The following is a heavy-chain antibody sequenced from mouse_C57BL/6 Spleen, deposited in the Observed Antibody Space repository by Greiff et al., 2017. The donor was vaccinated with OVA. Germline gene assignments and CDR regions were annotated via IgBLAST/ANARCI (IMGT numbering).Heavy chain of an antibody. J-gene: IGHJ4*01. CDR3: ARDSNDYAMDY. D-gene: IGHD2-5*01. CDR1: GFNFKNTY. Sequence: EVQLQQSVAELVRPGASVKLSCTASGFNFKNTYMHWVKQRPEQGLEWIGRIDPANGNTKYAPKFQGKATITADTSSTTAYLQLSSLTSEDTAIYYSARDSNDYAMDYWGQGTPVTVSS. V-gene: IGHV14-3*01. CDR2: IDPANGNT.